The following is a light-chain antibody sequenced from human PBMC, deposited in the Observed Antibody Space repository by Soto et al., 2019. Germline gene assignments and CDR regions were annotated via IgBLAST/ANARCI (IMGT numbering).Light chain of an antibody. J-gene: IGKJ3*01. Sequence: EIVLTQSPGTLSLSPGERATLSCRASQSVSSSYLAWYQQKPGQAPRLLIYGASSRATGIPDRFSGSGSGTDFTLTISRLAPEDYAEYYCQQYGSSFTFGPGTKVDIK. CDR3: QQYGSSFT. CDR1: QSVSSSY. V-gene: IGKV3-20*01. CDR2: GAS.